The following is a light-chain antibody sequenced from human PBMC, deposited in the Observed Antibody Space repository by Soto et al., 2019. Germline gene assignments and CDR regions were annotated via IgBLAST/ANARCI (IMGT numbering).Light chain of an antibody. V-gene: IGKV3D-20*01. CDR2: DTS. J-gene: IGKJ2*01. Sequence: IVLTQSPATLSLSPGERATLSCGASQTVGGGYLAWHQQTPGLAPRLLIYDTSTRAAGIPDRFSGAGSGTDFTLTSSRLEPDDFEVYYCQQYGISVAFGQGSKLQIK. CDR3: QQYGISVA. CDR1: QTVGGGY.